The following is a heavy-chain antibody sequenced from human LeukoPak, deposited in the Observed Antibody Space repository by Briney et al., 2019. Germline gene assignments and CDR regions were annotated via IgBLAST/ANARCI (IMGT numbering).Heavy chain of an antibody. D-gene: IGHD6-19*01. CDR1: GFTFSSYS. CDR2: ISSSSSYI. V-gene: IGHV3-21*01. Sequence: AGSLRLSCAASGFTFSSYSMNWVRQAPGKGLEWVSSISSSSSYIYYADSVKGRFTISRDNAKNSLYLQMNSLRAEDTAVYYCARVEQWLVNAFDIWGQGTMVTVSS. J-gene: IGHJ3*02. CDR3: ARVEQWLVNAFDI.